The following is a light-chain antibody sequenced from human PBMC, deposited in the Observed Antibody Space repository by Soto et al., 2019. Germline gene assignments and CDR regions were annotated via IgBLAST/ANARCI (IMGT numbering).Light chain of an antibody. CDR1: SSDVGGYKY. J-gene: IGLJ2*01. Sequence: QSALTQPPSASGSPGQSVTISCTGTSSDVGGYKYVSWYQQKSGKAPKLIIYEVNERPSGVPDRFSGSKSDNTASLTVSGLQAEDEADYYCRAYAGLNNGLFGGGTKLTVL. CDR2: EVN. V-gene: IGLV2-8*01. CDR3: RAYAGLNNGL.